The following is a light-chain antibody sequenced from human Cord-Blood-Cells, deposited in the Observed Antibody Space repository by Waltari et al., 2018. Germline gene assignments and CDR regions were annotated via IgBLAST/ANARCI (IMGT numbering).Light chain of an antibody. V-gene: IGLV2-11*01. CDR1: SSDVGGYTY. Sequence: QSALTQPRSVSGSPGQSVTISCTGTSSDVGGYTYVSWYQQHPGKATKLMIYDVSKRPSGVPDRFSGSKSGNTASLTISGLQAEDEADYYCCSYAGSYTYVFGTGTKVTVL. CDR2: DVS. J-gene: IGLJ1*01. CDR3: CSYAGSYTYV.